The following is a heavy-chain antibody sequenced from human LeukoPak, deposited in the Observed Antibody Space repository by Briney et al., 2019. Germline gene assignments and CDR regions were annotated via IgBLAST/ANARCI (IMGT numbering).Heavy chain of an antibody. D-gene: IGHD5-24*01. J-gene: IGHJ4*02. CDR2: ISSSGSTI. CDR1: GFTFSSCE. CDR3: ARDRRDGDEIVDY. V-gene: IGHV3-48*03. Sequence: PGGSLRLSCAASGFTFSSCEMNWVRQAPGKGLEWVSYISSSGSTIYYADSVKGRFTISRDNAKNSLYLQMNSLRAEDTAVYYCARDRRDGDEIVDYGGQEPRVTVPS.